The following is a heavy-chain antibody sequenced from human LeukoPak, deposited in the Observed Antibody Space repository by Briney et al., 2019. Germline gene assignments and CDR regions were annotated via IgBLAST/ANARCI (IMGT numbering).Heavy chain of an antibody. D-gene: IGHD4-11*01. CDR2: INSNKGDT. Sequence: ASVKVSCQASGYTFTGYYIHWVRQAPGQGLEWMGWINSNKGDTSCAQKFQGRVTMTRDMSISTAYMEVNRLTSDDTAVYYCARDYSRNWFDPWGQGTLVTVSS. CDR3: ARDYSRNWFDP. V-gene: IGHV1-2*02. CDR1: GYTFTGYY. J-gene: IGHJ5*02.